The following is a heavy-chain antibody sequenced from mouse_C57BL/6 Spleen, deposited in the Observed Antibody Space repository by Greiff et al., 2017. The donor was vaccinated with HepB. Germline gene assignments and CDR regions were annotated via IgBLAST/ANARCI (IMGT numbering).Heavy chain of an antibody. D-gene: IGHD1-1*01. CDR3: AFYYYGSSYEDY. Sequence: VQLQQPGAELVKPGASVKLSCKASGYTFTSYWMHWVKQRPGQGLEWIGMIHPNSGSTNYNEKFKSKATLTVDKSSSTAYMQLSSLTSEDSAVYYCAFYYYGSSYEDYWGQGTTRTVSS. J-gene: IGHJ2*01. V-gene: IGHV1-64*01. CDR2: IHPNSGST. CDR1: GYTFTSYW.